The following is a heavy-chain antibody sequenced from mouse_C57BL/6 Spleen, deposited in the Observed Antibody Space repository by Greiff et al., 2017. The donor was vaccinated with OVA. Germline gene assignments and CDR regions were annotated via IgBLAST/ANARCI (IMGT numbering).Heavy chain of an antibody. CDR2: INPNNGGT. J-gene: IGHJ2*01. CDR1: GYTFTDYY. CDR3: AKGELRTPLDY. V-gene: IGHV1-26*01. Sequence: EVQLQQSGPELVKPGASVKISCKASGYTFTDYYMNWVKQSHGKSLEWIGDINPNNGGTSYNQKFKGKATLTVDKSSSTAYMELRSLTSEDSAVYYCAKGELRTPLDYWGQGTTLTVSS. D-gene: IGHD5-5*01.